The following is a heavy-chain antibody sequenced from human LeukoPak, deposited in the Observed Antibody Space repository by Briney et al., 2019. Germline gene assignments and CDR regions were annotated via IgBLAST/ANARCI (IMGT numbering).Heavy chain of an antibody. Sequence: GGSLRLSCAASGFTFSTYPMHWVRQAPGKGLEWVAVISYDDGTNKYYADSVKGRFTISRDNSKNTLYLRMNSLRAEDTAVYYCARLNLGYGYFLEATKHDYWGQGTLVTVSS. CDR1: GFTFSTYP. CDR3: ARLNLGYGYFLEATKHDY. V-gene: IGHV3-30-3*01. CDR2: ISYDDGTNK. J-gene: IGHJ4*02. D-gene: IGHD5-18*01.